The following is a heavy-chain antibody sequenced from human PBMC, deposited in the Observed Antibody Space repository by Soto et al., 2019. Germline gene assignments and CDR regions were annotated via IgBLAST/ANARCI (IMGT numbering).Heavy chain of an antibody. CDR1: GDSIRSSHW. D-gene: IGHD4-17*01. J-gene: IGHJ4*02. Sequence: SETLSLTCAVSGDSIRSSHWWSWVRQPPGKGLEWIGETFHSGSTTYNPSLKRRVTISADKSKNQFSLRLTSVIAADTAVYYCAKINGDSLFFDYWGQGALVTVSS. CDR3: AKINGDSLFFDY. CDR2: TFHSGST. V-gene: IGHV4-4*02.